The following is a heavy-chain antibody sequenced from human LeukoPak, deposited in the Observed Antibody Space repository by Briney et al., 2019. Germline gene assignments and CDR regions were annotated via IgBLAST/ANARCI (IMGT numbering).Heavy chain of an antibody. Sequence: GRSLRLSCAASGFSFSSYAMYWVRQVPGKRLEWVAAISYDGSNRNYADSVKGRFTISRDNSKKTLFLQMNSLRVEDTAVYYCARGGVVVVTATHSWFDPWGQGTLVTVSS. CDR3: ARGGVVVVTATHSWFDP. J-gene: IGHJ5*02. CDR2: ISYDGSNR. D-gene: IGHD2-21*02. CDR1: GFSFSSYA. V-gene: IGHV3-30*04.